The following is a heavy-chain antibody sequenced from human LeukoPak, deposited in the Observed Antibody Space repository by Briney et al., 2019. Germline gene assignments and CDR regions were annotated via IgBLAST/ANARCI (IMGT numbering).Heavy chain of an antibody. CDR2: INHSGST. CDR1: GGSFSGYY. CDR3: ARGWGPAYCGGDCHRHFDY. Sequence: SETLSLTCAVYGGSFSGYYWSWIRQPPGKGLEWIGEINHSGSTNYNPSLKSRVTISVDTSKNQFSLNLSSVTAADTALYYCARGWGPAYCGGDCHRHFDYWGQGTLVTVSS. V-gene: IGHV4-34*01. J-gene: IGHJ4*02. D-gene: IGHD2-21*02.